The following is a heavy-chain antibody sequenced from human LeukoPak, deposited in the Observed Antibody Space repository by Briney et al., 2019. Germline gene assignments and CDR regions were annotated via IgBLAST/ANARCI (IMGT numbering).Heavy chain of an antibody. Sequence: SETLSLTCAVSGGSISSGGYSWSWIRQPPGKGLEWIGYIYHSGSTYYNPSLKSRVTISVDRSKNQFPLKLSSVTAADTAVYYCARAGGSGSYYDYWGQGTLVTVSS. CDR2: IYHSGST. CDR1: GGSISSGGYS. D-gene: IGHD3-10*01. V-gene: IGHV4-30-2*01. CDR3: ARAGGSGSYYDY. J-gene: IGHJ4*02.